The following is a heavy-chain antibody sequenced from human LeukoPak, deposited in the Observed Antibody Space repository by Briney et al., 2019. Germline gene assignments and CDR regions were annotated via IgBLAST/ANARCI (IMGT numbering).Heavy chain of an antibody. CDR1: GGTFSSYA. Sequence: ASVKVSCKASGGTFSSYAISWVRQAPGQGLEWMGRIIPILGIANYAQKFQGRVTITRDTSASTAYMELSSLRSEDTAVYYCARDQGDYTRGTFDYWGQGTLVTVSS. D-gene: IGHD4-17*01. CDR2: IIPILGIA. V-gene: IGHV1-69*04. J-gene: IGHJ4*02. CDR3: ARDQGDYTRGTFDY.